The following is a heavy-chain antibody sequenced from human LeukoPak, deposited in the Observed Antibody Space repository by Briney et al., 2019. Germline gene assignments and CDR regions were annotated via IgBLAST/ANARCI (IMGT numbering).Heavy chain of an antibody. CDR1: GYSFTSYW. V-gene: IGHV5-51*01. CDR3: ARHEMYCSGGSCYSIWFDP. D-gene: IGHD2-15*01. J-gene: IGHJ5*02. Sequence: PGESLKISCKGSGYSFTSYWFSWVRQMPGKGLEWMGIIYPGDSDTRYSPSFQGQVTISADKSISTAYLQWSSLKASDTAMYYCARHEMYCSGGSCYSIWFDPWGQGTLVTVSS. CDR2: IYPGDSDT.